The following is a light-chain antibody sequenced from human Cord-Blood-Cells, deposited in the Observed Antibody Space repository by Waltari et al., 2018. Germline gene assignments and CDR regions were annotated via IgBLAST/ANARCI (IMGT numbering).Light chain of an antibody. V-gene: IGKV1-39*01. CDR2: AAS. CDR3: QQSYSTPPIT. J-gene: IGKJ5*01. CDR1: QSISSY. Sequence: DIQMTQSPSSLSASVGDRVTLTCRASQSISSYLNWYQQKPGKAPKLLIYAASSLQSGVPSRFSGSGSGTDFTLTTSSLQPEDFATYYCQQSYSTPPITFGQGTRLEIK.